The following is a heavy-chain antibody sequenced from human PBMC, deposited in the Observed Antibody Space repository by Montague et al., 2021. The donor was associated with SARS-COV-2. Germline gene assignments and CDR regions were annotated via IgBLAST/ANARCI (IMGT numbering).Heavy chain of an antibody. D-gene: IGHD3-10*01. V-gene: IGHV3-30*18. J-gene: IGHJ4*02. CDR2: ISYDGSIQ. Sequence: SLRLSCAASGFTFNNFGMHWVRQAPGQGLEWVAVISYDGSIQYYADSVKGRFTSSRDWSKSTLFLQMSSHRPEDTAVYYCAKDATIFWFERGRGTFDYWGRGALVAVSS. CDR3: AKDATIFWFERGRGTFDY. CDR1: GFTFNNFG.